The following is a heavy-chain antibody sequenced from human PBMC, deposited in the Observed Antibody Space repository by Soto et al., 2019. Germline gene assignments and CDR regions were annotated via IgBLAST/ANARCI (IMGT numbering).Heavy chain of an antibody. CDR1: GFTFSRHA. CDR2: VSKDGSVK. CDR3: VRSRSGAVADSFDL. D-gene: IGHD3-10*01. J-gene: IGHJ4*02. Sequence: PWGSLRLSCEGSGFTFSRHALHWVRQAPGKGLEWVAVVSKDGSVKYWIESVKGRFTLSRDNSKNTVYLEMNSLRPEDTGVYYCVRSRSGAVADSFDLWGQGTLVTVSS. V-gene: IGHV3-30-3*01.